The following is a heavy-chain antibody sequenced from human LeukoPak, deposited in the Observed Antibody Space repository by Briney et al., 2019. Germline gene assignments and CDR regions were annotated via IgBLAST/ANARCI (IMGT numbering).Heavy chain of an antibody. J-gene: IGHJ5*02. CDR3: ARDASLYDGKSGWFDP. CDR2: VAHDGNSA. CDR1: GFTFSSYA. D-gene: IGHD3-22*01. V-gene: IGHV3-30*04. Sequence: PGGSLRLSCAASGFTFSSYAMHWVRQAPGTGLEWVAVVAHDGNSAQYADSVRGRFTISRDNSRNTMSLHMDTLRPEDTAVYYCARDASLYDGKSGWFDPWGQGTLVTVSS.